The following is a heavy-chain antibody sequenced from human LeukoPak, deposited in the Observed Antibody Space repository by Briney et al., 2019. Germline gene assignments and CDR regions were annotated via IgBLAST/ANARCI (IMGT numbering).Heavy chain of an antibody. D-gene: IGHD1-7*01. V-gene: IGHV3-21*01. Sequence: GGSLRLSCAASGFTFSSYTMNWVRQAPGKGLEWVSSISTSSSYISYADSVKGRFTISRDNAKNSLYLQMNSLRAEDTAVYYCARDLAGTNYYYYYMDVWGKGTTVTVSS. CDR1: GFTFSSYT. CDR3: ARDLAGTNYYYYYMDV. CDR2: ISTSSSYI. J-gene: IGHJ6*03.